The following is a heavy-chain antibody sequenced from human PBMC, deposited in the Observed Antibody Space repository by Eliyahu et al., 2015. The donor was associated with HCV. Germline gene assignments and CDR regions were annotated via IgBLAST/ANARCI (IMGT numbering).Heavy chain of an antibody. CDR2: IWHDGSDY. CDR1: GFILKSYD. CDR3: ARDQGEDAGMDV. V-gene: IGHV3-33*01. J-gene: IGHJ6*02. D-gene: IGHD2-15*01. Sequence: QVLLVESGGDVVQPGRSLRLSXAASGFILKSYDMHWVRQAPGKGLEGVAVIWHDGSDYSYADSVKGRFTISRDNSKNTVYLQMNSLRAEDTAVYYCARDQGEDAGMDVWGQGTMLTISS.